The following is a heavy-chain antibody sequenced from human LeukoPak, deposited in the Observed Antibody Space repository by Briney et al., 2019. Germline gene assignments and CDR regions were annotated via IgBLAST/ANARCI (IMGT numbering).Heavy chain of an antibody. CDR1: GFTFSSYS. CDR2: ISSSSSTI. Sequence: PGGSLRLSCAASGFTFSSYSMNWVRQAPGKGLEWVSYISSSSSTIYYADSVKGRFTISRDNAKNSLYLQMNSLRAEDTAVYYCAKDKVDSSGHYPYGSWGQGTLITVSS. V-gene: IGHV3-48*01. D-gene: IGHD3-22*01. CDR3: AKDKVDSSGHYPYGS. J-gene: IGHJ4*02.